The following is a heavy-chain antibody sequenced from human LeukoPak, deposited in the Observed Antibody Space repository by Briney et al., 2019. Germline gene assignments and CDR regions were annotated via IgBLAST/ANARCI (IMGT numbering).Heavy chain of an antibody. D-gene: IGHD2-2*01. CDR2: IIPILGIA. CDR1: GGTFSSYT. CDR3: ATELYCSSTSCYQALDS. J-gene: IGHJ4*02. V-gene: IGHV1-69*04. Sequence: PVKVSCKASGGTFSSYTISWVRQAPGQGLEWMGRIIPILGIANYAQKFQGRVTMTEDTSTDTAYMELSSLRSEDTAVYYCATELYCSSTSCYQALDSWGQGTLVTVSS.